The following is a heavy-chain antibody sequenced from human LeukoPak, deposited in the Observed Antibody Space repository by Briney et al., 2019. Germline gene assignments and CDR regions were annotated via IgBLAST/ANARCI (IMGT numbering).Heavy chain of an antibody. J-gene: IGHJ4*02. Sequence: GGSLRLSCTASGLTFRNSGFHWVRQAPGKGLEWVAVGWFDGSQEYYADSVKGRFTISKDNSQNMVFLQMTALRGDDTAVYYCAKDRGVTHLDYWGPGTMVTASS. D-gene: IGHD3-10*01. CDR3: AKDRGVTHLDY. V-gene: IGHV3-33*06. CDR2: GWFDGSQE. CDR1: GLTFRNSG.